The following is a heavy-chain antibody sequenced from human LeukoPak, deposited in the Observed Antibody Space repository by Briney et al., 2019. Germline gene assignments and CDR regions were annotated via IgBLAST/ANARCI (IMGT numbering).Heavy chain of an antibody. CDR1: GFTFSSYA. V-gene: IGHV3-23*01. Sequence: GGSLRLSCAASGFTFSSYAMSWVRQAPGKELEWVSAISGSGGSTYYADSVKGRFTISRDNSKNTLYLQMNSLRAEDTAVYYCAKDYDFWSGYSKDAFDIWGQGTMVTVSS. CDR2: ISGSGGST. CDR3: AKDYDFWSGYSKDAFDI. D-gene: IGHD3-3*01. J-gene: IGHJ3*02.